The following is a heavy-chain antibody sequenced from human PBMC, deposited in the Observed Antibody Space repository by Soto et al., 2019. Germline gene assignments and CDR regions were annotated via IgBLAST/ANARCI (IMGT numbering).Heavy chain of an antibody. CDR3: AMVDNYVTPTPQDV. D-gene: IGHD3-16*01. CDR1: GYIFVNYG. Sequence: QVQLVQSGDEVRKPGSSVKVSCKASGYIFVNYGIAWVRQAPGQGLEWIGWISPYSGNTHYASKVQGRLTMTTDTSSSTAYMTLGRLTSDDTAVNYGAMVDNYVTPTPQDVWGQGTTVRVSS. J-gene: IGHJ6*02. V-gene: IGHV1-18*01. CDR2: ISPYSGNT.